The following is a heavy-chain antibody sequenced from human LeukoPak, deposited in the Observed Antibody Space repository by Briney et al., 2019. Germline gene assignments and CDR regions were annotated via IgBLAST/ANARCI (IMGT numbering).Heavy chain of an antibody. Sequence: SETLSLTCAVSGGSFSGYYWTWIRQPPGEGLEWIGEINHSGSANYNPSLKSRVTISLDTSKNQFSLKLSSVTAADTAVYYCARYYYDSSGYYYFDYWGQGTLVTVSS. J-gene: IGHJ4*02. D-gene: IGHD3-22*01. CDR3: ARYYYDSSGYYYFDY. V-gene: IGHV4-34*01. CDR1: GGSFSGYY. CDR2: INHSGSA.